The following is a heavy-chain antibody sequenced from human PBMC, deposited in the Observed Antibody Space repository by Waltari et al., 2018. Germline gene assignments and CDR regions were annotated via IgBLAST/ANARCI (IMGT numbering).Heavy chain of an antibody. D-gene: IGHD2-2*01. J-gene: IGHJ1*01. Sequence: VQLLESGGGLVQPGGSLRLSCAAPGFTFRSYGTTWVRQAPGKGLEWVSYISSSGGGTYYAESVQGRFTITRDDSKNILFLQMNDVRVEDTAIYHCVKDLDQVPAAYLYFWGQGTLVTVSS. CDR3: VKDLDQVPAAYLYF. V-gene: IGHV3-23*01. CDR2: ISSSGGGT. CDR1: GFTFRSYG.